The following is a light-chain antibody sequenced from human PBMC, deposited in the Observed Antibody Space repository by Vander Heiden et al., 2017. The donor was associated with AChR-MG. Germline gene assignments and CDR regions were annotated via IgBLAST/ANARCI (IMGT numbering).Light chain of an antibody. CDR3: QQLNSYPRVT. CDR2: AAS. CDR1: QGVSRY. V-gene: IGKV1-9*01. Sequence: DIQLTQSPSFLSASVGDRVTISCRASQGVSRYLAWYQQKPGKDPKLLIYAASTLQSGVPSRFIGSGSGTEFTLTISSLQPEDFATYFCQQLNSYPRVTFGPGTRVDIK. J-gene: IGKJ3*01.